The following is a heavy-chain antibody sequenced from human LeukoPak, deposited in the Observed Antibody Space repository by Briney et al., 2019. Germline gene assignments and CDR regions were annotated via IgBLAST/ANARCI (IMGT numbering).Heavy chain of an antibody. CDR3: ARVSSNWDTYFHY. V-gene: IGHV1-2*02. J-gene: IGHJ4*02. CDR1: GYTFTDYY. D-gene: IGHD7-27*01. CDR2: INPNSGGT. Sequence: ASVKVSCKASGYTFTDYYIHWVRQAPGQGLEWMGWINPNSGGTNYAQKFQGRVTMTRDTSISTAYMELSGLRSDDTAVFYCARVSSNWDTYFHYWGQGSLVTLSS.